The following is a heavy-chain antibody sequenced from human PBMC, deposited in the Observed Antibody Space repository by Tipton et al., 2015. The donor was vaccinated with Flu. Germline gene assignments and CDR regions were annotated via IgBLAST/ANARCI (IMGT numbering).Heavy chain of an antibody. V-gene: IGHV1-18*01. CDR3: ARDGGIAASY. J-gene: IGHJ4*02. Sequence: QSGAEVKKPGASVKVSCKTSGYTFTSYAIIWVRQAPGQGLEWMGWISGYNRNTTYAQKLQGRVNMTTDKSTSTAYMELRSLRSDDTAVYYCARDGGIAASYWGQGTLVNVSS. D-gene: IGHD6-13*01. CDR1: GYTFTSYA. CDR2: ISGYNRNT.